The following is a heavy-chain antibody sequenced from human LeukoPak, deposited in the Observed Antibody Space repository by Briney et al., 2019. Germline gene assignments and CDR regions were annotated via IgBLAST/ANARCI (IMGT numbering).Heavy chain of an antibody. CDR2: ISGSGGSK. J-gene: IGHJ5*02. V-gene: IGHV3-23*01. CDR3: AKGAAAGLVDWFDP. D-gene: IGHD6-13*01. CDR1: GFTFSSYA. Sequence: PGGSLRLSCAASGFTFSSYAMSWVRQAPGKGLEWVSSISGSGGSKYYADSVKGRFTISRDNSKNMLYLQMYSLGAEDTAIYYCAKGAAAGLVDWFDPWGQGTLVTVSS.